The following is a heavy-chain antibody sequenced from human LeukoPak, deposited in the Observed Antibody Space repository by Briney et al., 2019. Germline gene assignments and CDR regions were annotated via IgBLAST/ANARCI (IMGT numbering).Heavy chain of an antibody. V-gene: IGHV3-23*01. J-gene: IGHJ3*02. Sequence: PGGSLRLSCAASGFTFSNYAMSWVRQAPGKELEWVSAIRGSASSTYHADSVKGRFTISRDNSKNTLYLQMNSLRAEDTAVYYCAKVSGDIVVVVADDAFDIWGQGTMVTVSS. CDR3: AKVSGDIVVVVADDAFDI. D-gene: IGHD2-15*01. CDR1: GFTFSNYA. CDR2: IRGSASST.